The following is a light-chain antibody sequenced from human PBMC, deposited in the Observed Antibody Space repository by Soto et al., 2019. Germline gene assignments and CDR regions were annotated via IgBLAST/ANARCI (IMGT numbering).Light chain of an antibody. J-gene: IGKJ4*01. V-gene: IGKV3-15*01. Sequence: EIVLTQSPAALSVSPGERVTLSCWASQSVGSTLNWYQQRPGQAPRLLIYDTSIRATGIPARFSGSGSGTEFTLTIASLQSEDFGVYYCQRFNRWPLSFGGGTRWRS. CDR1: QSVGST. CDR3: QRFNRWPLS. CDR2: DTS.